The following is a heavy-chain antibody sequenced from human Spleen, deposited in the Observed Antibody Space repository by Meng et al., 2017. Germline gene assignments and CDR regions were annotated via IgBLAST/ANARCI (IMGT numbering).Heavy chain of an antibody. CDR1: GGSISSYY. Sequence: SETLSLTCTVPGGSISSYYWSWIRQPAGKGLEWIGRIYTSGSTNYNPSLKSRVTMSVDTSKNQFSLKLSSVTAADTAVYYCARDEIRGSGWSRAFDIWGQGTMVTVSS. CDR3: ARDEIRGSGWSRAFDI. J-gene: IGHJ3*02. V-gene: IGHV4-4*07. D-gene: IGHD6-19*01. CDR2: IYTSGST.